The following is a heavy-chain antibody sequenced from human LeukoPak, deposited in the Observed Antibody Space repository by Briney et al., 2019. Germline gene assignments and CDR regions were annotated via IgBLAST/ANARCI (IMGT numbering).Heavy chain of an antibody. Sequence: SETLSLTCTVSGGSISSYYWSWIRQPPGKGLEWIGYIYYSGSINYNPSLKSRVTISVDTSKNQFSLKLSSVTAADTAVYYCASSARYYMDVWGKGTTVTVSS. CDR3: ASSARYYMDV. J-gene: IGHJ6*03. CDR2: IYYSGSI. CDR1: GGSISSYY. V-gene: IGHV4-59*01.